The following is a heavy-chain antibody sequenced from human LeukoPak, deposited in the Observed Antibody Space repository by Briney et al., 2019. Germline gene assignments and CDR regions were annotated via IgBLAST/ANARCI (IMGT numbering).Heavy chain of an antibody. CDR3: ARGSKPRAIIGTYDAFDI. Sequence: GGSLRLSCAPSGFTFSSYWMTWVRQAPGKGLECVASIKEDGSETYLVDSVKGRFTISRDNAKNSVYLQMNSLRAEDTAVYYCARGSKPRAIIGTYDAFDIWGQGTMVTVSS. J-gene: IGHJ3*02. V-gene: IGHV3-7*03. CDR1: GFTFSSYW. CDR2: IKEDGSET.